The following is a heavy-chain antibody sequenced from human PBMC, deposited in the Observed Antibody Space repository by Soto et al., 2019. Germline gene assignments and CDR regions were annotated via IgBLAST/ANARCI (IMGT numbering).Heavy chain of an antibody. CDR3: ARDSTVTYDYYYYYYMDV. V-gene: IGHV4-59*01. CDR2: IYYSGST. J-gene: IGHJ6*03. Sequence: SETLSLTCTVSGGSISSYYWSWIRQPPGKGLEWIGYIYYSGSTNYNPSLKSRVTISVDTSKNQFSLKLSSVTAADTAVYYCARDSTVTYDYYYYYYMDVWGKGTTVTVSS. D-gene: IGHD4-17*01. CDR1: GGSISSYY.